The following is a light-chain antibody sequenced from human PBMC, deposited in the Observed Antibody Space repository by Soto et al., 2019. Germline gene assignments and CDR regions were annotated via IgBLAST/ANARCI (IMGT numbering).Light chain of an antibody. V-gene: IGLV2-14*01. CDR1: SSDVGGYNY. J-gene: IGLJ2*01. Sequence: QSVLTQPASVSGSPRQSITISCTGTSSDVGGYNYVSWYQQHPGKAPKLMIYDVSNRPSGVSNRFSGSKSGNTASLTISGLQAEDEADYYCSSYTSSSTLVVFGGGTQLTVL. CDR3: SSYTSSSTLVV. CDR2: DVS.